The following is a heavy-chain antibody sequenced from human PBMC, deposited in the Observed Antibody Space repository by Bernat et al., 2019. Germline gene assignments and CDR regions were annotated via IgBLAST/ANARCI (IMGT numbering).Heavy chain of an antibody. Sequence: QLQLQESGSGLVKPSETLSLTCTVSGGSISSSSYYWGWVRKPPGKGLEWIGSIYYSGSTYYNPSHKSRITISVDTSKNQFSLKLSSVTAADTAVYYCARGSRLTKYYFDYWGQGTLVTVSS. CDR2: IYYSGST. CDR3: ARGSRLTKYYFDY. V-gene: IGHV4-39*01. D-gene: IGHD4-11*01. CDR1: GGSISSSSYY. J-gene: IGHJ4*02.